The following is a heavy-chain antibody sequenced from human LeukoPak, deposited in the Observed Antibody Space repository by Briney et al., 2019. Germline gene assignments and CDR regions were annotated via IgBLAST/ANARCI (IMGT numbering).Heavy chain of an antibody. CDR3: ARNYYDSSGYHY. Sequence: XHWXRXAXXXXXXXMGIINPSGGSTSYAQKFQGRVTMTRDTSTSTVYMELSSLRSEDTAVYYCARNYYDSSGYHYWGQGTLVTVSS. D-gene: IGHD3-22*01. CDR2: INPSGGST. J-gene: IGHJ4*02. V-gene: IGHV1-46*01.